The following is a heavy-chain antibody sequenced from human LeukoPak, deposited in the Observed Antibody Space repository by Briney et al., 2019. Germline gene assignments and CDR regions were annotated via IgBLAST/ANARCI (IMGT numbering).Heavy chain of an antibody. V-gene: IGHV7-4-1*02. J-gene: IGHJ3*02. CDR1: GHTFARYA. CDR3: ARPEGFLGATTHRSDAFDI. Sequence: ASVKVSCRASGHTFARYAMNWVRQAPGQGLEWMGWINPKTGNPTYAQGFTGRFVFSLDTSVTTAYSQISSLKDEDTAVYYCARPEGFLGATTHRSDAFDIWGQGTMVTVSS. D-gene: IGHD1-26*01. CDR2: INPKTGNP.